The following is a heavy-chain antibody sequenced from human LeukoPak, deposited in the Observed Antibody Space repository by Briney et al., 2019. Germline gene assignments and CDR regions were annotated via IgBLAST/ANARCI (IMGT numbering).Heavy chain of an antibody. CDR3: AKGYSSGWYDDWDV. CDR2: ISGSGGST. Sequence: SGGSLRLSCAASGFTFISYAMSWVRQAPGKGLEWVSAISGSGGSTYYADSVKGRFTISRDNSKNTLYLQMNSLRAEDTAVYYCAKGYSSGWYDDWDVRGQGTTVTVSS. CDR1: GFTFISYA. J-gene: IGHJ6*02. D-gene: IGHD6-19*01. V-gene: IGHV3-23*01.